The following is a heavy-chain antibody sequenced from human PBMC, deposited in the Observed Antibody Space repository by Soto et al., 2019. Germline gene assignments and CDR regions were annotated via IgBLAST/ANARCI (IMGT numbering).Heavy chain of an antibody. D-gene: IGHD4-4*01. V-gene: IGHV3-33*01. CDR2: IWYDGNNK. CDR1: GFTFSSYG. J-gene: IGHJ6*02. CDR3: ARDRGYRSYESYGLDV. Sequence: GGSLRLSCEASGFTFSSYGMHWVRQAPGKGLEWVAVIWYDGNNKYYEESVKGRFTVSRDNSKNTMYVQMNSLRAEDTAVYYCARDRGYRSYESYGLDVWGQGTTVTVS.